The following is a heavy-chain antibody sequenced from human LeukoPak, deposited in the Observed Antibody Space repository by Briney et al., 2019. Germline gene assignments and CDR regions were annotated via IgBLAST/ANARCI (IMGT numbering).Heavy chain of an antibody. CDR2: IYHSGST. Sequence: SQTLSLTCAVSGGSISSGGYSWSWIRQPPGKGLEWIGYIYHSGSTYYNPSLKSRATISVDRSKNQFSLKLSSVTAADTAVYYCARRGEPAAIPVFDYRGQGTLVTVSS. V-gene: IGHV4-30-2*01. D-gene: IGHD2-2*02. CDR3: ARRGEPAAIPVFDY. J-gene: IGHJ4*02. CDR1: GGSISSGGYS.